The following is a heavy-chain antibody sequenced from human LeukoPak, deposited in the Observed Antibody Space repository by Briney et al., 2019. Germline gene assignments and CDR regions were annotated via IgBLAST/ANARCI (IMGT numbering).Heavy chain of an antibody. CDR3: ARGLRFHIGSGNWFDL. J-gene: IGHJ5*02. Sequence: PSETLSLTCAVSGGTFRGFFWSSIRQPPRKGPAWIGEIYHSGSTNYDPSLESRVTLSADTSKNQVSLTLNSVTAADTAVYYCARGLRFHIGSGNWFDLWGQGTLVTVSS. D-gene: IGHD3-10*01. V-gene: IGHV4-34*01. CDR1: GGTFRGFF. CDR2: IYHSGST.